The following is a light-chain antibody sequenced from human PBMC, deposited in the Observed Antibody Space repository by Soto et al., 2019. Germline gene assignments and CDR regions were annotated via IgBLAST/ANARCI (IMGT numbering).Light chain of an antibody. J-gene: IGLJ2*01. CDR1: SSNIGADYN. Sequence: QSVLTQPPSVSGAPGQRVTISCTGSSSNIGADYNVHWYQQLPGTAPKLLIYGNTNRPSGVPDRFSGSKSGTSASLAITGLQAEDEADYYCQSYDNSLFTAVFGGGTKLTFL. CDR3: QSYDNSLFTAV. CDR2: GNT. V-gene: IGLV1-40*01.